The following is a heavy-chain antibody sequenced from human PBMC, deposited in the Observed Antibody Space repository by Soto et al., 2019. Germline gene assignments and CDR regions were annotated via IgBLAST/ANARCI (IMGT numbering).Heavy chain of an antibody. CDR3: ARDFTGSYLGLDY. CDR1: GYTFTSYA. V-gene: IGHV1-3*01. CDR2: INAGNGNT. Sequence: ASVKVSCKASGYTFTSYAMHWVRQAPGQRLEWMGWINAGNGNTKYSQKFQGRVTITKDTSASTAYMELSSLRSEDTAVYYCARDFTGSYLGLDYWGQGTLVTVSS. D-gene: IGHD1-26*01. J-gene: IGHJ4*02.